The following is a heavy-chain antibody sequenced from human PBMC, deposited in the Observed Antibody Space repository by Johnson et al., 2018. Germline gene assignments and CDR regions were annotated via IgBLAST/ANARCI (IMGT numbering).Heavy chain of an antibody. J-gene: IGHJ6*02. Sequence: QVQLVQSGGGVVQPGMSLRLSCAASGFTFSNYGMHWVRQAPGKGLEWVAVIWYDGSDIYYSDSVKGRFTIFRDNSKNTLLLEMNSLRAEDTAVYYCVRGVEDYNYYYGMDNWGQGTTVTVSS. V-gene: IGHV3-33*01. CDR3: VRGVEDYNYYYGMDN. D-gene: IGHD2-15*01. CDR1: GFTFSNYG. CDR2: IWYDGSDI.